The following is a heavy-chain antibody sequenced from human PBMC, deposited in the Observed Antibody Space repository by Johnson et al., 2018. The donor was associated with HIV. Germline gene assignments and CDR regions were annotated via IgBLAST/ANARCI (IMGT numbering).Heavy chain of an antibody. CDR1: GFTFSSYD. J-gene: IGHJ3*02. Sequence: VQLVESGGGLVRPGGSLRLSCEASGFTFSSYDMHWVRQATGKGLEWVSAIGTAGDTYYPGSVKGRFTISRENAKNSLYLQMNSLRAGDTAVYYCARAGPSDAFDIWGQGTMVTVSS. CDR2: IGTAGDT. CDR3: ARAGPSDAFDI. V-gene: IGHV3-13*01.